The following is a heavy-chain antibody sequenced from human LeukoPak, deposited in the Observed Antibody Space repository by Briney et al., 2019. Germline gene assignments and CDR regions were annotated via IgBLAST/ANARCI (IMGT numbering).Heavy chain of an antibody. V-gene: IGHV3-21*01. CDR3: ARRSGSHWYFDL. D-gene: IGHD5-12*01. J-gene: IGHJ2*01. CDR1: GFTFSSYG. Sequence: GGSLRLSCTASGFTFSSYGMSWVRQAPGKGLEWVSSISSSSSYIYYADSVKGRFTISRDNSKNTLYLQMGSLRAEDMAVYYCARRSGSHWYFDLWGRGTLVTVSS. CDR2: ISSSSSYI.